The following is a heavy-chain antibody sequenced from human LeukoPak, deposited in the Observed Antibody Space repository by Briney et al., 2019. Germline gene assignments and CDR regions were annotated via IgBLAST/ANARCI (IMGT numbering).Heavy chain of an antibody. J-gene: IGHJ2*01. CDR1: GFTFSGSA. Sequence: GGSLRLSCAASGFTFSGSAMHWVRQASGKGLEWAGRIRSKANSYATAYAASVKGRFTISRDDSKNTAYLQMNSLKTEDTAVYYCQSIAVAENYWYFDLWGRGTLVTVSS. D-gene: IGHD6-19*01. CDR2: IRSKANSYAT. CDR3: QSIAVAENYWYFDL. V-gene: IGHV3-73*01.